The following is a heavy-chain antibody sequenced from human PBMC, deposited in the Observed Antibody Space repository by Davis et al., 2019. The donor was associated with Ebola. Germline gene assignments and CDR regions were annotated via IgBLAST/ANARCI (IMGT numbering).Heavy chain of an antibody. CDR1: GYTFTSYD. V-gene: IGHV1-2*02. CDR2: INPNSGGT. D-gene: IGHD6-13*01. J-gene: IGHJ2*01. Sequence: ASVKVSCKASGYTFTSYDINWVRQAPGQGLEWMGWINPNSGGTNYAQKFQGRVTMTRDTSISTAYMELSRLRSDDTAVYYCARGQQGYFDLWGRGTLVTVSS. CDR3: ARGQQGYFDL.